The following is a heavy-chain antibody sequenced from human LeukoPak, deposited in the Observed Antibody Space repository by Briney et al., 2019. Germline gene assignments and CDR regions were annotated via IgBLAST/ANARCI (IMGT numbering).Heavy chain of an antibody. V-gene: IGHV3-15*01. Sequence: GGSLRLSCAASGFTFSNAWMSWVRQAPGKGLEWVGRIKSKTDGGTTDYAAPVKGRFTISRDDSKNTLYLQMNSLKTEDTAVYYCTTITFQYYYGSGSYYNVLYYFDYWGQGTLVTVSS. CDR1: GFTFSNAW. CDR2: IKSKTDGGTT. CDR3: TTITFQYYYGSGSYYNVLYYFDY. D-gene: IGHD3-10*01. J-gene: IGHJ4*02.